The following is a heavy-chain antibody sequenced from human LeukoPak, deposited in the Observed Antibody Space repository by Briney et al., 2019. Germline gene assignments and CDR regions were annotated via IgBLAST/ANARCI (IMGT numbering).Heavy chain of an antibody. CDR2: IHTSGNT. Sequence: SETLSLTCTVSGGSISSYYWSWLRQPAGKGLEWIGRIHTSGNTDYNPSLKSRVAMSVDTSKNQFSLKLSSVTAADTAVYYCARYGRAMDVWGKGTTVTVSS. CDR3: ARYGRAMDV. V-gene: IGHV4-4*07. D-gene: IGHD1-26*01. CDR1: GGSISSYY. J-gene: IGHJ6*03.